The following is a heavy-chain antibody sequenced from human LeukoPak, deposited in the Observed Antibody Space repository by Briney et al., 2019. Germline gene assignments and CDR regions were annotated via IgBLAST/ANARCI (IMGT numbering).Heavy chain of an antibody. CDR3: VRARGSSYDLNFDN. D-gene: IGHD5-18*01. J-gene: IGHJ4*02. CDR1: GYTFTGYY. Sequence: ASGKVSCKASGYTFTGYYLHWVRQAPGQGLEWMGWIDPNSGGINYAQKFQGRVTMTRDTSISTAYMELSRLRSDDTAVYYCVRARGSSYDLNFDNWGQGTLVTVSS. V-gene: IGHV1-2*02. CDR2: IDPNSGGI.